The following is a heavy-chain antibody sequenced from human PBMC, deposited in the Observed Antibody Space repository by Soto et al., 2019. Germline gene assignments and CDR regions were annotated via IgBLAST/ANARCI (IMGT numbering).Heavy chain of an antibody. Sequence: SETLSLTCTVSGGSISSSSYYWGWIRPPPRKGLEWIGSIYYSGSTYYNPSLKSRVTISVDTSKNQFSLKLSSVTAADTAVYYCASRGEGITMVRGVIISLGMDVWGQGTTVT. D-gene: IGHD3-10*01. CDR2: IYYSGST. V-gene: IGHV4-39*01. CDR1: GGSISSSSYY. J-gene: IGHJ6*02. CDR3: ASRGEGITMVRGVIISLGMDV.